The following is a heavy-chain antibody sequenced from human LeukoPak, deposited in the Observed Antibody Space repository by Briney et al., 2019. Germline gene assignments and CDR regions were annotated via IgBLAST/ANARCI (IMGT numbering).Heavy chain of an antibody. D-gene: IGHD3-10*01. V-gene: IGHV5-51*01. CDR2: IYPGDSDT. Sequence: GESLKISCKGSGYSLTNYSIGWVRQMPGKGLEWMGIIYPGDSDTRYSPSFQGQVTISADKSISTAYLQWSSLKASDTAMYYCATGHGSGSYEDWFDPWGQGTLVTVSS. CDR1: GYSLTNYS. J-gene: IGHJ5*02. CDR3: ATGHGSGSYEDWFDP.